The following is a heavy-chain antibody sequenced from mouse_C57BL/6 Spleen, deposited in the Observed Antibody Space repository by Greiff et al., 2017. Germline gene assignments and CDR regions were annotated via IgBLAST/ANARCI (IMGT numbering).Heavy chain of an antibody. J-gene: IGHJ2*01. CDR2: INYDGSST. D-gene: IGHD2-4*01. CDR3: ARGDDYGLFDY. Sequence: EVQRVESEGGLVQPGSSMKLSCTASGFTFSDYYMAWVRQVPEKGLEWVANINYDGSSTYYLDSLKSRFIISRDNAKNILYLQMSSLKSEDTATYYCARGDDYGLFDYWGQGTTLTVSS. CDR1: GFTFSDYY. V-gene: IGHV5-16*01.